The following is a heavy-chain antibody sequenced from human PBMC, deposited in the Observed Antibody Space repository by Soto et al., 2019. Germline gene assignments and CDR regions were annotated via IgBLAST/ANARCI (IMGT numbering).Heavy chain of an antibody. Sequence: SETLSLTCAVSGGSISISNWWSWFRQPPGKGLEWIGEIYHSGSTNYNPSLKSRVTISVDKSKNQFSLKLSSVTTADTAVYYCARSPDSSGYYPRWYYYGMDVWGQGTTVTVSS. CDR3: ARSPDSSGYYPRWYYYGMDV. J-gene: IGHJ6*02. V-gene: IGHV4-4*02. CDR1: GGSISISNW. CDR2: IYHSGST. D-gene: IGHD3-22*01.